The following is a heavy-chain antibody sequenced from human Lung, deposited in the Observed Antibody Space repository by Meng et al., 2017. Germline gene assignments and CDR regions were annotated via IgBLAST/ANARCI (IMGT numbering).Heavy chain of an antibody. CDR2: ISYDGSNK. Sequence: QVQLVESGGGVVQPGRSLRLSCAASGFTFSSYGMHWVRQAPGKGLEWVAVISYDGSNKYYADSVKGRFTISRDNSKNTLYLQMNSLRAEDTAVYYCAKDLSKQQQLGELDYWGQGTLGTVSS. V-gene: IGHV3-30*18. D-gene: IGHD6-13*01. J-gene: IGHJ4*02. CDR3: AKDLSKQQQLGELDY. CDR1: GFTFSSYG.